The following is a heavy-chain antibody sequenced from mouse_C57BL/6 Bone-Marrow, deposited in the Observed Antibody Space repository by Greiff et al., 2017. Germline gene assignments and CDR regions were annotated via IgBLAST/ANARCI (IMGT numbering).Heavy chain of an antibody. Sequence: VQLQQSGAELVKPGASVKMSCKASGYTFTTYPIEWMKQNHGKSLEWIGNFHPYNDDTKYNEKFKGKATLTVEKSSSTVYLGLSRLTSDDSAVYYCARPSYGNYAMDYWGQGTSVTVSS. CDR3: ARPSYGNYAMDY. D-gene: IGHD1-1*01. CDR2: FHPYNDDT. V-gene: IGHV1-47*01. CDR1: GYTFTTYP. J-gene: IGHJ4*01.